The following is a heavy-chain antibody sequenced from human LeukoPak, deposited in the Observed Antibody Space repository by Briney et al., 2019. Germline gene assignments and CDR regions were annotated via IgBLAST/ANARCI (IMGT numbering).Heavy chain of an antibody. Sequence: GGSLRLSCAASGFIFSSYGMHWVRQAPGKGLEWVAFIRFDGSNKYYADSVKGRFTISRDNSKNTLYLQMNSLRTEDTALYYCAKNDYGGTNWFDLWGQGTLVTVSS. CDR1: GFIFSSYG. CDR3: AKNDYGGTNWFDL. D-gene: IGHD4-23*01. J-gene: IGHJ5*02. V-gene: IGHV3-30*02. CDR2: IRFDGSNK.